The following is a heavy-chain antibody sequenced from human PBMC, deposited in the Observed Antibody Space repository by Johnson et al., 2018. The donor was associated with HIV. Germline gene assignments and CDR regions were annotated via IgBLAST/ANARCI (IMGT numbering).Heavy chain of an antibody. CDR2: IKSKTDGGTT. Sequence: VQLVESGGGLVKPGESLRLSCAASGFSFSNAWMNWVRQAPGKGLEWVGRIKSKTDGGTTDYAAPVKGRFTLSRDDSKNTLFLQMNSLKTEDTALYYCTAHYRNAFDIWGQGIMVTVSS. CDR1: GFSFSNAW. D-gene: IGHD1-26*01. J-gene: IGHJ3*02. CDR3: TAHYRNAFDI. V-gene: IGHV3-15*01.